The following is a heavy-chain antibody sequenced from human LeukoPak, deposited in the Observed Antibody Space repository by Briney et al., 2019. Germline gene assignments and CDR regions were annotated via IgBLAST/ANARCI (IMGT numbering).Heavy chain of an antibody. CDR1: GIMFSGYW. J-gene: IGHJ4*02. D-gene: IGHD6-25*01. CDR3: ASDGRPFDH. V-gene: IGHV3-7*01. CDR2: IKQQGTER. Sequence: PGGSLRLSCTASGIMFSGYWMSWVRQAPGEGLEWVANIKQQGTERYYVDSVKGRFTISRDDAKKSVYLQMNSLRAEDTAVYFCASDGRPFDHWGQGILVTVAS.